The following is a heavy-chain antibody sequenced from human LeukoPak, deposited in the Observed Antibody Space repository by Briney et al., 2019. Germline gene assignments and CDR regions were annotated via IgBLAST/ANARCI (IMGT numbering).Heavy chain of an antibody. CDR2: ISGSTSYI. J-gene: IGHJ4*02. V-gene: IGHV3-21*01. Sequence: PGGSLRLSCAGSGFTFSSYTMNWVRQAPGRGLEWVASISGSTSYIYYAGSVKGRFTISRDNAKKSLYLQMNSLRVEDTAVYYCARDRYGDYDFDYWGQGTLVTVSP. D-gene: IGHD4-17*01. CDR3: ARDRYGDYDFDY. CDR1: GFTFSSYT.